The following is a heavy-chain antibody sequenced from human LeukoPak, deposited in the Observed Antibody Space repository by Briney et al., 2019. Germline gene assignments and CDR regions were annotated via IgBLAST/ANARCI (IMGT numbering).Heavy chain of an antibody. J-gene: IGHJ5*02. CDR1: GFTFSNYW. CDR2: INSDGINT. Sequence: GGSLRLSCAASGFTFSNYWMHWVRHAPGKGLVWVSRINSDGINTIYADSVKGRFTISRDNAKNTLNLQMNSLRAEDTAVYYCARDLGQYYDTSDNWFDPWGQGTLVTVSS. CDR3: ARDLGQYYDTSDNWFDP. V-gene: IGHV3-74*01. D-gene: IGHD3-22*01.